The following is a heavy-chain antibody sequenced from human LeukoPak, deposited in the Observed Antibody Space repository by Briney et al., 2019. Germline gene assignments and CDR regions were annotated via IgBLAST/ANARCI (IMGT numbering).Heavy chain of an antibody. Sequence: PSETLSLTCTVSGGSVTDYYWSWVRQSPGKGLERIGYTYYTGTSYNPSLKSRVTISADTSKNQFSLKLISVTAADTAVYYCASRKLGNDYWGQGTLVTVSS. D-gene: IGHD7-27*01. CDR2: TYYTGT. CDR3: ASRKLGNDY. CDR1: GGSVTDYY. J-gene: IGHJ4*02. V-gene: IGHV4-59*02.